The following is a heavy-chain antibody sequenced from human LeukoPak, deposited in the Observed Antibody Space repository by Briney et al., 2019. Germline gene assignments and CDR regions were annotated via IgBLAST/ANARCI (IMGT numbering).Heavy chain of an antibody. V-gene: IGHV5-51*01. Sequence: GESLKISCRGSGYSFPTYWIGWVRQMPGKGLEWMGIIYPGDSDARYSPSFQGQVTISADKSISTAYLQWSSLKASDTAMYYCARSREYSYGQFDYWGQGTLVSVSS. J-gene: IGHJ4*02. D-gene: IGHD5-18*01. CDR1: GYSFPTYW. CDR3: ARSREYSYGQFDY. CDR2: IYPGDSDA.